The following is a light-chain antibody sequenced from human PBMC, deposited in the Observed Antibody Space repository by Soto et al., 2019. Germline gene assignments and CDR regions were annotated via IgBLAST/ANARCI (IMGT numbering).Light chain of an antibody. V-gene: IGKV1-27*01. Sequence: DIQMTQSPSSLSASVGDIVTITCRASQGISTDLAWYQQKPGKVPKLLIYATSTLQSWVPSPFSGSGSGTDFTLTISSLQPEDVATYYCLKYNSPPLTFGGGTKVEIK. CDR2: ATS. CDR3: LKYNSPPLT. CDR1: QGISTD. J-gene: IGKJ4*01.